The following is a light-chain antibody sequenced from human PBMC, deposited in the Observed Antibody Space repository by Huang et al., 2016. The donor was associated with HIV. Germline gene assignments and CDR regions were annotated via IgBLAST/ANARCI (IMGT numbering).Light chain of an antibody. Sequence: EIVLTQSPATLSLSPWERATLSCRASQGLANYLAWYQQKPGQAPRLLIYDASNMATGIPARFSGSGSGTDFTLTISSLEPDDFSVYFCQQRGNWQLTFGGGTKVEIK. J-gene: IGKJ4*01. CDR3: QQRGNWQLT. CDR1: QGLANY. V-gene: IGKV3-11*01. CDR2: DAS.